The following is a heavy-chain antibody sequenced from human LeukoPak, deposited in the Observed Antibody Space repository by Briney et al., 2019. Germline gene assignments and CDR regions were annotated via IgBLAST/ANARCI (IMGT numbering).Heavy chain of an antibody. V-gene: IGHV1-24*01. CDR2: FDPEDGET. J-gene: IGHJ3*02. CDR3: ATVGTTGTTDAFDI. D-gene: IGHD1-1*01. Sequence: GASVKASCKVSGYTLTELSMHWVRQAPGKGLEWMGGFDPEDGETIYAQKFQGRVTMTEDTSTDTAYMELSSLRSEDTAVYYCATVGTTGTTDAFDIWGQGTMVTVSS. CDR1: GYTLTELS.